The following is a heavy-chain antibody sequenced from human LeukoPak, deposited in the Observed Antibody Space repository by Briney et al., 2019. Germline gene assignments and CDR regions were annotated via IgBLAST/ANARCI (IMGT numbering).Heavy chain of an antibody. V-gene: IGHV4-34*01. Sequence: SETLSLTCAVYGGSFSGYYWSWIRQPPGKGLEWIGEINHSGSTNYNPSLKSRVTISVDTSKNQFSLKLSSVTAADTAVYYCARGSRVLLWFGEASDQNRFDPWGQGTLVTVSS. J-gene: IGHJ5*02. D-gene: IGHD3-10*01. CDR2: INHSGST. CDR1: GGSFSGYY. CDR3: ARGSRVLLWFGEASDQNRFDP.